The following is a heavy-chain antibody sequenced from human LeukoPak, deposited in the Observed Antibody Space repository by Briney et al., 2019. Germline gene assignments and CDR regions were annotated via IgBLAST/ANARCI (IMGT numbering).Heavy chain of an antibody. Sequence: GGSLRLSCAASGFTFSSYWMHWVRQAPGKGLVWVSRIKSDGSTRYADSVKGRFTVSRDNAKNTLSLQMNCLRAEDTGVYYCARAPSEIGGYYPEYFRHWGQGTLVIVSS. D-gene: IGHD3-22*01. CDR3: ARAPSEIGGYYPEYFRH. CDR2: IKSDGST. J-gene: IGHJ1*01. CDR1: GFTFSSYW. V-gene: IGHV3-74*01.